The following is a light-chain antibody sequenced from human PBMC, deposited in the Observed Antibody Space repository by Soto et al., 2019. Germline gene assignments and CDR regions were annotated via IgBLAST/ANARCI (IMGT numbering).Light chain of an antibody. CDR2: TNN. Sequence: QSVLTQPPSASVTPGQRVTISCSGSSSNIGSGFVYWYQHLPGTAPKLLISTNNERPSGVPDRFSGSKSGTSASLAISGLRSEDEADYYCAAWDDRLNGYVFGTGTKLTVL. CDR3: AAWDDRLNGYV. J-gene: IGLJ1*01. CDR1: SSNIGSGF. V-gene: IGLV1-47*02.